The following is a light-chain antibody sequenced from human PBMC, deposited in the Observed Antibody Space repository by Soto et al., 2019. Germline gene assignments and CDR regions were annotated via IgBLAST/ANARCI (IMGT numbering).Light chain of an antibody. CDR1: QSVSSN. CDR3: QQYNNWPRT. CDR2: GAS. J-gene: IGKJ1*01. V-gene: IGKV3-15*01. Sequence: EIVMTQSPATLSVSPGERATLSCRASQSVSSNLAWYQQKPGQAPRLLIYGASTRATGIPARFSGSGSGTEFTLTISSLQSEDFEVYYCQQYNNWPRTFGQGTKVDIX.